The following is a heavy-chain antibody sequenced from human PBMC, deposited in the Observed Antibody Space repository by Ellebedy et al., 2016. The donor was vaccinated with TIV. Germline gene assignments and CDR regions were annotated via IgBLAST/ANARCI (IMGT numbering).Heavy chain of an antibody. V-gene: IGHV1-18*01. Sequence: ASVKVSCKASGYTFTSYGFTWVRQAPGQGLEWMGWISTYNSDTKYAPRFQDRVTMTTDTSANTVYMELRSLRSDDAAVYYCARGVYGDYPFADYWGQGTLVTVSS. CDR1: GYTFTSYG. CDR3: ARGVYGDYPFADY. CDR2: ISTYNSDT. J-gene: IGHJ4*02. D-gene: IGHD4-17*01.